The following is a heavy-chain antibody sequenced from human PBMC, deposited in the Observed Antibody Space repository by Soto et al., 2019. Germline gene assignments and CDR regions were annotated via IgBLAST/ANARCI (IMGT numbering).Heavy chain of an antibody. V-gene: IGHV3-7*03. J-gene: IGHJ4*02. CDR3: ARGDYFDRRFDY. D-gene: IGHD3-22*01. Sequence: PGGSLRLSCATSGFSFSIYWMSWVRHPPGKGLEWVATIKQDESEKYYVDSVKGRFTVSRDNAKNSLYLQMNTLRAEDTAVYYCARGDYFDRRFDYWGQGALVTVSS. CDR1: GFSFSIYW. CDR2: IKQDESEK.